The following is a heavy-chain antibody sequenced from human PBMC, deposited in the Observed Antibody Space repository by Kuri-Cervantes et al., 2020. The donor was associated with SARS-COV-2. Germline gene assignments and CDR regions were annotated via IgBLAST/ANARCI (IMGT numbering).Heavy chain of an antibody. CDR1: GGTFSSYT. J-gene: IGHJ4*02. D-gene: IGHD4-23*01. CDR2: IIPIFGTA. CDR3: ATEDNGNSPLDY. Sequence: SVKVSCKASGGTFSSYTISWVRQAPGQGLEWMGGIIPIFGTANYAQKFQGRVTITADKSTSTAYMELSSLRSEDTAIYYCATEDNGNSPLDYWGQGTLVTVSS. V-gene: IGHV1-69*06.